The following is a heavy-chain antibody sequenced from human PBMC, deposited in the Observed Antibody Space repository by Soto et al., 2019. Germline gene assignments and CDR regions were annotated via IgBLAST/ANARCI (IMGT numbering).Heavy chain of an antibody. Sequence: GGSLRLSCAASGFTFSSYWMSWVRQAPGKGLEWVANIKQDGSEKYYVDSVKGRFTISRDNAKNSLYLQMNSLRAEDTAVYYCARSIMSSSLFYYYYYMDVWGKGTTVTVSS. CDR2: IKQDGSEK. CDR1: GFTFSSYW. D-gene: IGHD6-6*01. CDR3: ARSIMSSSLFYYYYYMDV. V-gene: IGHV3-7*01. J-gene: IGHJ6*03.